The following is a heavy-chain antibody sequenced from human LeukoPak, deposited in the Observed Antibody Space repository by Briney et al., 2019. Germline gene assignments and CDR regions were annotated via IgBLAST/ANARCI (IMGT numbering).Heavy chain of an antibody. Sequence: ASVKVSCKASGYTFTGYYMHWVRQAPGQGLEWMGWINPNSGGTNYAQKFQGRVTMTRDTSISTAYMELSRLRSDDTAVYYCARPLRSSWYGVDNWFDPWGQGTLVTVSS. CDR3: ARPLRSSWYGVDNWFDP. J-gene: IGHJ5*02. CDR1: GYTFTGYY. V-gene: IGHV1-2*02. CDR2: INPNSGGT. D-gene: IGHD6-13*01.